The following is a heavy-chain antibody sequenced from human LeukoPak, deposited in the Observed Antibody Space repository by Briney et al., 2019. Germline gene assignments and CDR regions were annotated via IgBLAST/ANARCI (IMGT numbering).Heavy chain of an antibody. CDR3: ARGTGSMIY. CDR2: IHPSGRT. V-gene: IGHV4-34*01. D-gene: IGHD1-1*01. CDR1: GGSFSGYY. Sequence: SETLSLTFSVYGGSFSGYYWRSIPQPPGKGLEWNGEIHPSGRTTYNPSLKTRVTISGVWSKNQLSLRLSSATAAETAVYFWARGTGSMIYWGQGTLVAVSS. J-gene: IGHJ4*02.